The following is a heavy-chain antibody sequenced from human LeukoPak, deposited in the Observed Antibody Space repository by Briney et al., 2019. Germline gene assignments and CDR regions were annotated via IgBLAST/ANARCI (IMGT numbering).Heavy chain of an antibody. CDR1: GYTFTSYS. D-gene: IGHD4-17*01. V-gene: IGHV1-46*01. CDR3: ARYSGYGDLYFDY. Sequence: GASVKVSCKASGYTFTSYSMNWVRQAPGQGPEWMGIINPSDASTTYAQKFQGRVTMTRDTSISTAYMELSRLRSDDTAVYYCARYSGYGDLYFDYWGQGTLVTVSS. CDR2: INPSDAST. J-gene: IGHJ4*02.